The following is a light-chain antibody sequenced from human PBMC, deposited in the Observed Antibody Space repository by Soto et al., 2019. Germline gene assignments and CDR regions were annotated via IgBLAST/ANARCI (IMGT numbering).Light chain of an antibody. CDR1: QSVSSSY. Sequence: EIVLTQSPGTRSLSPGERATLSCRASQSVSSSYLAWYQQKPGQAPRLLIYDASSRATGIPDRFSGSGSGTDFTLTISRLEPEDFAVYYCQQYGGSPPITFGQGTRLEIK. CDR3: QQYGGSPPIT. CDR2: DAS. J-gene: IGKJ5*01. V-gene: IGKV3-20*01.